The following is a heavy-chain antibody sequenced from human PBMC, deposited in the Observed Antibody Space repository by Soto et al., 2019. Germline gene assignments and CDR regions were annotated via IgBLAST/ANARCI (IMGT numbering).Heavy chain of an antibody. V-gene: IGHV5-51*01. CDR3: AHGDSAFDI. D-gene: IGHD4-17*01. CDR1: GFTNYW. Sequence: GESLKISCQGSGFTNYWIAWVRQMPGKGLEWMGIIYPGDSDTRYSPSFQGQVTISADKSISTAYLQWSSLKASDTAMYYCAHGDSAFDIWGQGTMVTVSS. CDR2: IYPGDSDT. J-gene: IGHJ3*02.